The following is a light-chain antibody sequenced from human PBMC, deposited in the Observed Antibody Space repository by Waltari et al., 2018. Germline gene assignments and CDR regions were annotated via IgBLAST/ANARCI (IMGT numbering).Light chain of an antibody. V-gene: IGKV1-33*01. CDR1: QDISNY. CDR2: DAS. CDR3: QQYDKLPIT. Sequence: DIQMTQSPSSLSASVGDRVTNTCQASQDISNYLNWYQQKPGKAPKLLIYDASNLETGVPSRFSGSGSGTDFTFTISSLQPEDIATYYCQQYDKLPITFGQGTRLEIK. J-gene: IGKJ5*01.